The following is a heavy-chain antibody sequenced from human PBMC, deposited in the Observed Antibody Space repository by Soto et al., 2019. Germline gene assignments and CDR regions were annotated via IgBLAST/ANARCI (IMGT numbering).Heavy chain of an antibody. Sequence: GGSLRLSCAASGFTFSSYGMHWVRQAPGKGLEWVAVIWYDGSNKYYADSVKGRFTISRDNSKNTLYLQMNSLRAEDTAVYYCARDQRYTYYYGMDVWGQGTTVTVS. V-gene: IGHV3-33*01. CDR3: ARDQRYTYYYGMDV. CDR2: IWYDGSNK. D-gene: IGHD1-20*01. J-gene: IGHJ6*02. CDR1: GFTFSSYG.